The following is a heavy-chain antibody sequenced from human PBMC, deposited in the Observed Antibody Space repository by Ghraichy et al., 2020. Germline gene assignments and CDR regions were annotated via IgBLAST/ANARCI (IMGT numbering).Heavy chain of an antibody. Sequence: GGSLRLSCSASGFTFSSYAMHWVRQAPGKGLEYVSAISNNGGRTYYGDSVKGRFTISRDNSNNTLYLQMSSLRTEDTAVDYCVKSGYSSSWFAPIDYWGQGTLVTVSS. D-gene: IGHD6-13*01. CDR2: ISNNGGRT. CDR1: GFTFSSYA. J-gene: IGHJ4*02. V-gene: IGHV3-64D*06. CDR3: VKSGYSSSWFAPIDY.